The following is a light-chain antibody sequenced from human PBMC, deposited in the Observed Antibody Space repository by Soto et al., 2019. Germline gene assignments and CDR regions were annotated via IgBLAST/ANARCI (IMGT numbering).Light chain of an antibody. V-gene: IGKV1-5*03. CDR2: KAS. J-gene: IGKJ1*01. CDR1: QSISTW. Sequence: DIQMTQSPSTLSASVGDRVTITCRASQSISTWLAWYQQKPGKAPRLLIYKASILESWDPSRFSGSGSGTEFPLTISSLQPDDFATYYCLQYKGAFAQGTKV. CDR3: LQYKGA.